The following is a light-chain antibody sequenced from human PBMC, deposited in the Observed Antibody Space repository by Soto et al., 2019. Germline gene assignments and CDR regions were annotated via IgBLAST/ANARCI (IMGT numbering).Light chain of an antibody. CDR3: QQYGSSPGT. CDR1: QSVSSSY. CDR2: GAS. V-gene: IGKV3-20*01. J-gene: IGKJ1*01. Sequence: EIVLTQSPGTLSLSPGERATLSCRANQSVSSSYLAWYQQKPGQAPRLLIYGASSRATGIPDRFSGSGSGTDFTLTISRLEPEDFAVYYCQQYGSSPGTFGQGTKVEIK.